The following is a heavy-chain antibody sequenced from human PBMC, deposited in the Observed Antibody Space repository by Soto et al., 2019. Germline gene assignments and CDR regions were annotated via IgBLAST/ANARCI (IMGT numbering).Heavy chain of an antibody. D-gene: IGHD5-12*01. Sequence: ASVKVSCKASGYTFTSYYMHWVRQAPGQGLEWMGIINPSGGSTSYAQKFQGRVTMTRDTSTSTVYMELSSLRSEDTAAYYCAIFYGRMGYTPSCNYFDPWGQETLVTVSS. CDR1: GYTFTSYY. V-gene: IGHV1-46*01. J-gene: IGHJ4*02. CDR3: AIFYGRMGYTPSCNYFDP. CDR2: INPSGGST.